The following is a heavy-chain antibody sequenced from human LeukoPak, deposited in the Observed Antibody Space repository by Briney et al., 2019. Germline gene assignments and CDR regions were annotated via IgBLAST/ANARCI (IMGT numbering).Heavy chain of an antibody. V-gene: IGHV4-59*01. CDR1: GGSISSYY. Sequence: SETLFLTCTGSGGSISSYYWSWIRQPPGKGLEWIGYSYYSGSTNYNPSLKSRVTISVDTSKNQFSLKLSTVTAADTAVYYCARALIYYYDSSGLSWFDPWGQGTLVTVSS. J-gene: IGHJ5*02. CDR2: SYYSGST. CDR3: ARALIYYYDSSGLSWFDP. D-gene: IGHD3-22*01.